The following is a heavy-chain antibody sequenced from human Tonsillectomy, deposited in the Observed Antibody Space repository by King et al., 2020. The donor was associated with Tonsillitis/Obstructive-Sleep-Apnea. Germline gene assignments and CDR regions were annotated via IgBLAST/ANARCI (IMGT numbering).Heavy chain of an antibody. CDR1: GFTFSSHA. CDR2: ISGSGGST. D-gene: IGHD6-19*01. J-gene: IGHJ3*02. CDR3: AKDLGVGSSGWYDAFDI. Sequence: VQLVESGGGLVQPGGSLRLSCAASGFTFSSHAMSWVRQAPGKGLEWVSVISGSGGSTHYADSVKGRFTISRDNSKNTLYLQMNSLRVEDTAVYYCAKDLGVGSSGWYDAFDIWGQGTMVTVSS. V-gene: IGHV3-23*04.